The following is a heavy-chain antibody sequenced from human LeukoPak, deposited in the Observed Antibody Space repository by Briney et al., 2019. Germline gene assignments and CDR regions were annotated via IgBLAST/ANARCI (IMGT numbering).Heavy chain of an antibody. CDR2: IYYSGST. CDR3: ASSRYYDFWSGYLDIDYYYYGMDV. CDR1: GGSISSYY. Sequence: SETLSLTCTVSGGSISSYYWSWIRQPPGKGLEWIGYIYYSGSTNYNPSLKSRVTISVDTSKNQFSLKLSSVTAADTAVYYCASSRYYDFWSGYLDIDYYYYGMDVWGQGTTVTVSS. V-gene: IGHV4-59*01. J-gene: IGHJ6*02. D-gene: IGHD3-3*01.